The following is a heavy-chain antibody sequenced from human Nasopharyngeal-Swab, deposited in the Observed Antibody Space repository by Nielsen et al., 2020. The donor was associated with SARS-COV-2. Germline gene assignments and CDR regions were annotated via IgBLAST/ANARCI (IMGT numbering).Heavy chain of an antibody. V-gene: IGHV3-7*01. J-gene: IGHJ4*02. CDR2: IQQDGDIT. CDR1: GFTFGRYC. Sequence: GESLKISCLTSGFTFGRYCMTWVRQAPGKVLEWVANIQQDGDITYYLESVKGRFTISRDNAKNSLYLQMNSLRAEDTAVYFCSRDPPSTGDYYFDHWGQGTMVTVSS. D-gene: IGHD7-27*01. CDR3: SRDPPSTGDYYFDH.